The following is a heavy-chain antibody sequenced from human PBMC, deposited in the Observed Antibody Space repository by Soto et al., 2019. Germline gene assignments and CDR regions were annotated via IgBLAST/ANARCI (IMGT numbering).Heavy chain of an antibody. CDR3: ARNHYYYDSSGYLSRGYFDY. CDR1: GFTFSSYE. V-gene: IGHV3-48*03. J-gene: IGHJ4*02. D-gene: IGHD3-22*01. CDR2: ISSSGSTI. Sequence: EVQLVESGGGLVQPGGSLRLSCAASGFTFSSYEMNWVRQAPGKGLEWVSYISSSGSTIYYADSVKGRFTISRDNAKNSLYLQMNSLRAEDTAVYYCARNHYYYDSSGYLSRGYFDYWGQGTLVTVSS.